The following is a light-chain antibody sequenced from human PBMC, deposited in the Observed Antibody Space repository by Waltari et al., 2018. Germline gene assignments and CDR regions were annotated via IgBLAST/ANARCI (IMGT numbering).Light chain of an antibody. Sequence: QSALTQPASVSGSPGQSITISCTGTSNDVGTYNLVAWLQQHPGKAPKLMIYEGSKRPSVVSSRFSGSRSGNTASLTISGLQADDEADYYCSSYSGFTVIFGGGTKLTVL. CDR3: SSYSGFTVI. CDR1: SNDVGTYNL. V-gene: IGLV2-23*01. CDR2: EGS. J-gene: IGLJ2*01.